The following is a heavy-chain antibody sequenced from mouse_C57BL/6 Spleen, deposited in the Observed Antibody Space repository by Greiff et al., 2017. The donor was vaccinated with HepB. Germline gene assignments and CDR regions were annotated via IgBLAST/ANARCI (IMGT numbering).Heavy chain of an antibody. CDR1: GYTFTDYY. CDR2: INPNNGGT. V-gene: IGHV1-26*01. J-gene: IGHJ2*01. CDR3: ARAYDYVYYFDY. Sequence: EVQLQQSGPELVKPGASVKISCKASGYTFTDYYMNWVKQSHGKSLEWIGEINPNNGGTSYNQKFKGKATLTVDKSSSTAYMELRSLTSEDSAVYYCARAYDYVYYFDYWGQGTTLTVSS. D-gene: IGHD2-4*01.